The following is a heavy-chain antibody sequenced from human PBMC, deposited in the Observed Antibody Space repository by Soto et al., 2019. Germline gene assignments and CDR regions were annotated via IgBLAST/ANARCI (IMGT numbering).Heavy chain of an antibody. D-gene: IGHD2-15*01. Sequence: QVQLVESGGGVVQPGRSLRLSCAASGFTFSSYGMHWVRQAPGKGLEWVAVRWYDGSNKYYADSVKGRFTISRDNSQNTLYLQMNSLRAEDTAVYYCARDLLSGGTGYCSGGSCYYYYYGMDVWGQGTTVTVSS. J-gene: IGHJ6*02. CDR2: RWYDGSNK. CDR3: ARDLLSGGTGYCSGGSCYYYYYGMDV. CDR1: GFTFSSYG. V-gene: IGHV3-33*01.